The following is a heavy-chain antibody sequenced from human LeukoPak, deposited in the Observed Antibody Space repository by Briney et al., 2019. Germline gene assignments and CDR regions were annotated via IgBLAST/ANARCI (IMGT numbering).Heavy chain of an antibody. CDR2: IYYSGST. CDR1: GGSISSGGYY. V-gene: IGHV4-31*03. J-gene: IGHJ5*02. Sequence: PSQTLSLTCTVSGGSISSGGYYWSWIRQHPGKGLEWIGYIYYSGSTYYNPSLKSRVTISVDTSKNQFSLKLSSVTAADMAVYYCAKYYYDSSGYLFDPWGQGTLVTVSS. CDR3: AKYYYDSSGYLFDP. D-gene: IGHD3-22*01.